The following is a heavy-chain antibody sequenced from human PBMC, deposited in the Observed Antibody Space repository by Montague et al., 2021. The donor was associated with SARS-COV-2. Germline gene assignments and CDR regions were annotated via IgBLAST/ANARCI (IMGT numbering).Heavy chain of an antibody. CDR3: AKDLSPDVDASLEGNYDHYGMDV. CDR1: GFTFDDYA. V-gene: IGHV3-9*01. J-gene: IGHJ6*02. CDR2: ISWSSASI. D-gene: IGHD5-12*01. Sequence: SLRLSCAASGFTFDDYALHWVRLAPGKGLEWVSSISWSSASIYYSDSVKGRFTVSRDNAQNSLYLQMNSLRPEDTALYYCAKDLSPDVDASLEGNYDHYGMDVWGQGTTVTVSS.